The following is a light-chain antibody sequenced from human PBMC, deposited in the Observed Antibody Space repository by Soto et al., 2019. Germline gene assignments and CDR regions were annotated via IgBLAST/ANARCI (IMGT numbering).Light chain of an antibody. Sequence: AIRMTQSPSSLSASTGDRVTITCRSSQGISSYLAWYQQNPGKDPKLLIYAASTLQSGVPSRFSGSGSGPDFTLTISCLQSADFAVYFCQQHGSSPLTFGGGTKVDIK. CDR3: QQHGSSPLT. V-gene: IGKV1-8*01. CDR1: QGISSY. J-gene: IGKJ4*01. CDR2: AAS.